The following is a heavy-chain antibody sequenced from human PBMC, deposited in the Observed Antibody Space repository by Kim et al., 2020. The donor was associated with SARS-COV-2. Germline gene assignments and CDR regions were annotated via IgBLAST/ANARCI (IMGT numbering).Heavy chain of an antibody. V-gene: IGHV1-24*01. Sequence: ASVKVSCKVSGYTLTELSMHWVRQAPGKGLEWMGGFDPEDGETIYAQKFQGRVTMTEDTSTDTAYMELSSLRSEDTAVYYCATDVRLVGATGGIWDWGQGTLVTVSS. CDR3: ATDVRLVGATGGIWD. CDR1: GYTLTELS. D-gene: IGHD1-26*01. CDR2: FDPEDGET. J-gene: IGHJ4*02.